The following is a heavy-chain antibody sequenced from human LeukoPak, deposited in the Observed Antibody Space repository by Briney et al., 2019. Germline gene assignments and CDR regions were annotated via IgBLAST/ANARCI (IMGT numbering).Heavy chain of an antibody. CDR1: GYTFTGYY. CDR2: VNPKSGNS. Sequence: ASVKVSCKASGYTFTGYYMHWVRQATGQGLEWMGWVNPKSGNSGYAQKFQGRVTMTRDTSISTAYMELSSLRSEDTAVYYCARRGALGDDSGSYFGYWGQGSLVTVSS. J-gene: IGHJ4*02. CDR3: ARRGALGDDSGSYFGY. V-gene: IGHV1-8*02. D-gene: IGHD1-26*01.